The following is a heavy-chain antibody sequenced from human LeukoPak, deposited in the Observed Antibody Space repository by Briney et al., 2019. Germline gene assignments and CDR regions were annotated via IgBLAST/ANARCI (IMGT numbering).Heavy chain of an antibody. J-gene: IGHJ4*02. CDR1: GFTFNSYW. CDR2: IKQDGSAK. D-gene: IGHD4-23*01. CDR3: ARDPMSGKFDY. Sequence: GGSLRLSCAASGFTFNSYWMSWVRQAPGKGLEWVGNIKQDGSAKFNVDSVKGRFTISRDDANNLLYLQMNSLRVEDTAVYYCARDPMSGKFDYWGQGTQVIVSS. V-gene: IGHV3-7*04.